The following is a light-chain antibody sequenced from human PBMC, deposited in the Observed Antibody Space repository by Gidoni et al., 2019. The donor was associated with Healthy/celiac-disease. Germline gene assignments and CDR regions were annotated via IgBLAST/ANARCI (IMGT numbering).Light chain of an antibody. J-gene: IGLJ2*01. CDR3: QVWDSSSDYVV. Sequence: SSVLTPPPSVSVAPGKTARITCGGNNIGNKNVHWDQHKHGQAPVLVVDDDSDRTSGIPERFSGSNSGYTATLTISRVEAGDEADYYWQVWDSSSDYVVFGGGTKLTVL. CDR2: DDS. V-gene: IGLV3-21*03. CDR1: NIGNKN.